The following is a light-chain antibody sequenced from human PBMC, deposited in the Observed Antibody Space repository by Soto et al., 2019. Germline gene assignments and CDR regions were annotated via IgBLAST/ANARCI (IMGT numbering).Light chain of an antibody. V-gene: IGKV1-9*01. J-gene: IGKJ4*01. CDR1: QGIDSF. CDR3: QQLNSFPLT. Sequence: IQLTQSPSSLSAFAGDRVTITCRASQGIDSFLVWYQQIPGKAPKLLIYAASTLQSGVPSRFSGSGSGTDFPLTISSLQPEDCATYYCQQLNSFPLTFGGGTKVEIK. CDR2: AAS.